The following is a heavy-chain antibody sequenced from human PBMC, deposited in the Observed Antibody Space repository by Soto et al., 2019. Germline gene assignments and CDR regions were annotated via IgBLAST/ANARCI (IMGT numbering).Heavy chain of an antibody. D-gene: IGHD3-10*01. J-gene: IGHJ6*02. CDR3: AVAMVREILILESSGMHV. CDR2: IIPNFDTP. V-gene: IGHV1-69*01. CDR1: GGSFNNYA. Sequence: QVHLVQSGAEVKKPGSSVMVSCKTSGGSFNNYAVSWVRQAPGQGLEWMGGIIPNFDTPNYAQKFQDRVTIIADESTSTVYMELRSLRSNDTAVYYCAVAMVREILILESSGMHVWGQGTTVIVSS.